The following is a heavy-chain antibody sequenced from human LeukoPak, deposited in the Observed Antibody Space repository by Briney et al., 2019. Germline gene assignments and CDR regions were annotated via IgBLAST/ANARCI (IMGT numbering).Heavy chain of an antibody. CDR1: GFTFTNYA. V-gene: IGHV3-53*01. J-gene: IGHJ4*02. CDR3: AREDDGFDY. CDR2: IYSGGST. Sequence: GGSLRLSCAASGFTFTNYAIHWVRQAPGKGLEWVSIIYSGGSTYYADSVKGRFTISRDNSKNTLYLQMNSLRAEDTAVYYCAREDDGFDYWGQGTLVTVSS. D-gene: IGHD1-1*01.